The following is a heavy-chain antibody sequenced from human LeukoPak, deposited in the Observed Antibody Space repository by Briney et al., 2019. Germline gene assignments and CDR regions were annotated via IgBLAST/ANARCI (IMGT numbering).Heavy chain of an antibody. CDR2: IYTSGST. CDR3: ARLRPQQLVLSAKEVNWFDP. D-gene: IGHD6-13*01. Sequence: PSETLSLTCTVSGGSISSYYWSWIRQPAGKGLEWIGRIYTSGSTNYNPSLKSRVTMSVDTSKNQFSLKLSSVTAADTAVYYCARLRPQQLVLSAKEVNWFDPWGQGTLVTVSS. CDR1: GGSISSYY. J-gene: IGHJ5*02. V-gene: IGHV4-4*07.